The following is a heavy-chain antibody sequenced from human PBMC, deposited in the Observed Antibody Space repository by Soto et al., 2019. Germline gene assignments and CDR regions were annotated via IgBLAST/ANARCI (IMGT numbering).Heavy chain of an antibody. Sequence: VQLLESGGGLIQPGGSLRLSCAASGFTFSYGIHWLRQAPGKGLEWVAYISYDSSNKFYGDSVKGRFTISRDNSKNTQFLQRNSLRAEETAVYYCANLVIGYCSGNTCDDYWGQGTLVAVSS. V-gene: IGHV3-30*18. CDR1: GFTFSYG. J-gene: IGHJ4*02. D-gene: IGHD2-15*01. CDR3: ANLVIGYCSGNTCDDY. CDR2: ISYDSSNK.